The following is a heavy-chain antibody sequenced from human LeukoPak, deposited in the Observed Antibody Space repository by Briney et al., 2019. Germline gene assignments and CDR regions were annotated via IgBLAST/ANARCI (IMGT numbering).Heavy chain of an antibody. CDR3: VKQRRVTAQFAF. CDR2: IYNTGIT. D-gene: IGHD2-21*02. CDR1: EDSISASSSY. V-gene: IGHV4-39*01. J-gene: IGHJ4*02. Sequence: SETLSITCSVSEDSISASSSYWGWIRQPPGKGLEWIGSIYNTGITFYNPTLQSRATISVHTSKNQFSLNLTSVTAADSAVYYCVKQRRVTAQFAFWGQGTLVIVSS.